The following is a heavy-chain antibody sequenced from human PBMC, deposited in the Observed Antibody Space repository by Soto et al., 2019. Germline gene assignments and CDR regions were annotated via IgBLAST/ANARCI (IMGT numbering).Heavy chain of an antibody. J-gene: IGHJ4*02. V-gene: IGHV1-46*01. CDR3: ARSPRPTGTTLYYFDS. Sequence: GASVKVSCKASGYTLTSFYMHWMRQAPGQGLEWMGVIDPSAGSTTYAQKFKGRVRMTRDTFTSTVFMELSSLRSEDTAVYYCARSPRPTGTTLYYFDSCGQRTLVTVSS. D-gene: IGHD1-1*01. CDR2: IDPSAGST. CDR1: GYTLTSFY.